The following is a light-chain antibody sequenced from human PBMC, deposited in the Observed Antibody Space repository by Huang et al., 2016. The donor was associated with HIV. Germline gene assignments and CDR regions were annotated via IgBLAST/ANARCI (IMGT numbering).Light chain of an antibody. CDR2: SAS. J-gene: IGKJ1*01. CDR1: QSIGSY. CDR3: QQSYSTPWT. V-gene: IGKV1-39*01. Sequence: DIQMTQSPSSLSASVGDTITITCRASQSIGSYLNWYQQTPGTAPNLLIYSASSLQSGVPSRFSGLGSGTDFTLTVSSLQPEDFATYYCQQSYSTPWTFGQGTKVDIK.